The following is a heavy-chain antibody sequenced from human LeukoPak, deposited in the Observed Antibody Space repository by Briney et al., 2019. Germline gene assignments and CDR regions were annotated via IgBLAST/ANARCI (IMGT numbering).Heavy chain of an antibody. CDR2: IYWDDDK. CDR3: AHMGSGSSPWDYYYYGMDV. D-gene: IGHD3-10*01. Sequence: SGPTLVNPTQTLTLTCTFSGFSLSTSGVGVGWIRQPPGKALEWLALIYWDDDKRYSPSLKSRLTITKDTSKNQVVLTMTNMDPVDTATYYCAHMGSGSSPWDYYYYGMDVWGQGTRSPSP. CDR1: GFSLSTSGVG. J-gene: IGHJ6*02. V-gene: IGHV2-5*02.